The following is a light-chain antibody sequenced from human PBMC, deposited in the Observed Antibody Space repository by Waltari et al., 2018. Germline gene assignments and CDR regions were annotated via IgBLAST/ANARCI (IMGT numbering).Light chain of an antibody. V-gene: IGKV3-15*01. CDR2: SAS. CDR3: QQYNNWLTWT. Sequence: DIVMTQSPATLSVSPGETATLPCRASQSVVTNVAWYQQKPGQAPRLLIYSASTRAPGIPARFSGRGSGTEFTLSISSLQSEDFAVYYCQQYNNWLTWTFGQGTKVEIK. CDR1: QSVVTN. J-gene: IGKJ1*01.